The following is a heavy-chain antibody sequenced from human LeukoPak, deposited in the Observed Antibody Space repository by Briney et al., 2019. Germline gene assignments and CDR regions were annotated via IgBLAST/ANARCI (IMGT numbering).Heavy chain of an antibody. D-gene: IGHD3-16*01. CDR1: GFTFSSYG. CDR2: ISYDGSNK. Sequence: GGSLRLSCAASGFTFSSYGMHWVRQAPGKGLEWVAVISYDGSNKYYADSVKGRFTISRDNSKNTLYLQMNSLRAEDTAVYYCANPILGRGRSTGTNDYGGREPLVTVS. V-gene: IGHV3-30*18. CDR3: ANPILGRGRSTGTNDY. J-gene: IGHJ4*02.